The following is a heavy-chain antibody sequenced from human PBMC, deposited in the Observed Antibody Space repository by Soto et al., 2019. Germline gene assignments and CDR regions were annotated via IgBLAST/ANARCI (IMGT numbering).Heavy chain of an antibody. CDR2: ISGSGDNT. CDR3: TKAGYCSGGSCHVAFDI. J-gene: IGHJ3*02. Sequence: EVQLVESGGGLVQPGGSLRLSCADSGFPFSNYAMSWVRQAPGKGLEWVSSISGSGDNTYYADSVKGRFTISRDNSKNTLYLQMNSLRAEDTAVYCCTKAGYCSGGSCHVAFDIWGQGTMVTVSS. V-gene: IGHV3-23*04. CDR1: GFPFSNYA. D-gene: IGHD2-15*01.